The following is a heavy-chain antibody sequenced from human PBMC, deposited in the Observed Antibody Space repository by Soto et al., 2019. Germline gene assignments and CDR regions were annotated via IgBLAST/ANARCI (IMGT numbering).Heavy chain of an antibody. CDR1: GFSRSTPGVG. D-gene: IGHD3-9*01. Sequence: QITLKESGPTLVKPTQTLMLTCTFSGFSRSTPGVGVGWVRQPPGKALEWLALIFWDDDKRYSPSLTSRLTITKDTSKNQVVLTMTNMDPVDTATYYCASSTGYRIFDCWGQGTLVAVSS. CDR3: ASSTGYRIFDC. V-gene: IGHV2-5*02. CDR2: IFWDDDK. J-gene: IGHJ4*02.